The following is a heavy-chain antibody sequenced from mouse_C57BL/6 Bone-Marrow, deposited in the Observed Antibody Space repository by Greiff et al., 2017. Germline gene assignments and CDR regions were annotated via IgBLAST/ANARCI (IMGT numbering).Heavy chain of an antibody. D-gene: IGHD1-1*01. CDR2: ISSGGSYS. V-gene: IGHV5-6*01. CDR3: AGRLLPAWFAY. Sequence: EVKLVESGGDLVKPGGSLKLSCAASGFTFSSYGMSWVRQTPDKRLEWVAIISSGGSYSYNPDSVKGRFPISRDKAKNTLYLQISSLKSEDTSMYYCAGRLLPAWFAYWGQGTLVTVSA. CDR1: GFTFSSYG. J-gene: IGHJ3*01.